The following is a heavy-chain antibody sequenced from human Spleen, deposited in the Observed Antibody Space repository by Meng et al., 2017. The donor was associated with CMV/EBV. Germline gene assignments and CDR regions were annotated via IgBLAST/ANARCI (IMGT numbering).Heavy chain of an antibody. CDR3: ARWLRRGFYYFDY. D-gene: IGHD5-12*01. J-gene: IGHJ4*02. Sequence: QVQLVESGGGVVQPGGSLRLSCAASGFTFSSSCMHWVRQAPGKGLEWVAFIRYDGSNKYYADSVKGRFTISRDNAKNSLYLQMNSLRAEDTAVYYCARWLRRGFYYFDYWGQGTLVTVS. CDR1: GFTFSSSC. CDR2: IRYDGSNK. V-gene: IGHV3-30*02.